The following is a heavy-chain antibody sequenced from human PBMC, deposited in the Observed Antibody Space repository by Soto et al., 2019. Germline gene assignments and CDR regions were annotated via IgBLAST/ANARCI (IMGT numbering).Heavy chain of an antibody. D-gene: IGHD2-8*02. CDR2: ISWKSGSI. Sequence: QPGGSLRLSCAASGFSFGDYAMHWVRQAPGKGLEWVSGISWKSGSIGYADSVKGRFTISRDNAKNSLYLQMNSLRAEDTALYYCAKSTGGTANGLDVWGQGTTVTVSS. V-gene: IGHV3-9*01. CDR3: AKSTGGTANGLDV. J-gene: IGHJ6*02. CDR1: GFSFGDYA.